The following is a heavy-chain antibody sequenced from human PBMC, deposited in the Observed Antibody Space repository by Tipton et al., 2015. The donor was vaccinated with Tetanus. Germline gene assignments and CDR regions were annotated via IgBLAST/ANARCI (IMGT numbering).Heavy chain of an antibody. V-gene: IGHV4-31*03. Sequence: TLSLTCTVSGGSISSGGYYWSWIRQHPGKGLEWIGNIYFSGSTYYNPSLKSRVTISGDTSKNQFSLKLKSVTAAGTAVYYCARDQARGARGWNYFDYWGQGTLVTVSS. J-gene: IGHJ4*02. CDR3: ARDQARGARGWNYFDY. CDR2: IYFSGST. CDR1: GGSISSGGYY. D-gene: IGHD1-26*01.